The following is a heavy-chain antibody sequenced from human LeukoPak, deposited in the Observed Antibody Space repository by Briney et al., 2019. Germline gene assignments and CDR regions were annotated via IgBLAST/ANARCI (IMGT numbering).Heavy chain of an antibody. CDR2: RNPNSGNT. CDR1: GYTFTSYD. V-gene: IGHV1-8*03. J-gene: IGHJ3*02. CDR3: ARSSYSSSWYPDAFDI. D-gene: IGHD6-13*01. Sequence: GASVKVSCKASGYTFTSYDINWVRQATGQGLEWMGWRNPNSGNTGYAQKFQGRVTITADKSTSTAYMELSSLRSEDTAVYYCARSSYSSSWYPDAFDIWGQGTMVTVSS.